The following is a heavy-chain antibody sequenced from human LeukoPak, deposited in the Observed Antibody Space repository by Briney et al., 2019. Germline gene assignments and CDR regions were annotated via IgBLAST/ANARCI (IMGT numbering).Heavy chain of an antibody. CDR2: ISGSGGST. J-gene: IGHJ4*02. CDR1: GFTFSSYA. V-gene: IGHV3-23*01. Sequence: PGGSLRLSCAASGFTFSSYAMSWVRQAPGKGLEWVSAISGSGGSTYYADSVKGRFTISRDNSKNTLYLQMDSLRAEDTAVYYCAKRSSSWYYFDYWGQGTLVTVSS. CDR3: AKRSSSWYYFDY. D-gene: IGHD6-13*01.